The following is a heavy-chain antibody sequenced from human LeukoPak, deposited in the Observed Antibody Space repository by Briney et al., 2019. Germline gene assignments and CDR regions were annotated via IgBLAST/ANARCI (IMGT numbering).Heavy chain of an antibody. CDR3: TPDDSSGYYFDY. V-gene: IGHV1-69*04. CDR1: GGTFSNYA. CDR2: IIPILGIA. D-gene: IGHD3-22*01. J-gene: IGHJ4*02. Sequence: ASVKVSCKATGGTFSNYAISWVRQAPGQGLEWMGRIIPILGIANYAQKFQGRVTITADKSTSTAYMELSSLRSEDTAVYYCTPDDSSGYYFDYWGQGTLVTVSS.